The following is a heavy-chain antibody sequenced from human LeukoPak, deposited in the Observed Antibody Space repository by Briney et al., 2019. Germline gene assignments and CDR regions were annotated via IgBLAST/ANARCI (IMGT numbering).Heavy chain of an antibody. Sequence: SETLSLTCAVYVGSFSGYHWNWIRQPPGRGPEWIGEVNESGGTNINPSLRSRVILSVDTSMNQFSLKLISVTAADTGVYYCARGQGATVPKVDKNWFDPWGHGTRVIVSP. CDR2: VNESGGT. V-gene: IGHV4-34*01. CDR3: ARGQGATVPKVDKNWFDP. D-gene: IGHD5-12*01. J-gene: IGHJ5*02. CDR1: VGSFSGYH.